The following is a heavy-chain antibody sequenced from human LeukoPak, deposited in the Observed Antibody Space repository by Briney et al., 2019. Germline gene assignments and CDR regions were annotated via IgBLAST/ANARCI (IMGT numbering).Heavy chain of an antibody. V-gene: IGHV4-59*01. Sequence: SETLSLTCPVSGASISSSYWSWIRQPTGKGLEWIGYIDHSGSSDYNPSLKSRVTMSVDTSKNQFSLKVSSVTAADTAVYYCARGRNWFDPWGQGTPVTVSS. J-gene: IGHJ5*02. CDR1: GASISSSY. CDR3: ARGRNWFDP. CDR2: IDHSGSS.